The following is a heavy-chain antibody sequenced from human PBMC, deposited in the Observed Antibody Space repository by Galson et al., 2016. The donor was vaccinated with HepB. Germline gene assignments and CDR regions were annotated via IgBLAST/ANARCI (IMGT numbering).Heavy chain of an antibody. Sequence: SLRLSCAASGFTFITYAMSWVRQAPGKGLEWVAFISYDGSNKKYADSVKGRFTISRDNSQKTLYLQLNSLRAEDTPVYYCANDGRIYCSSSSCHDHFHYWGQGTLVTVSS. CDR1: GFTFITYA. CDR2: ISYDGSNK. V-gene: IGHV3-30*18. CDR3: ANDGRIYCSSSSCHDHFHY. J-gene: IGHJ4*02. D-gene: IGHD2-2*01.